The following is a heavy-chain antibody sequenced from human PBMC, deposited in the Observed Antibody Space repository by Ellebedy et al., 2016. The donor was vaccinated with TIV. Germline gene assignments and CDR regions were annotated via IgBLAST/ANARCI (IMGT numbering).Heavy chain of an antibody. D-gene: IGHD2-2*01. V-gene: IGHV1-8*01. Sequence: ASVKVSCXASGYTFTTYDINWVRQATGQGLEWMGWMNPNSGNTGYAQKFQGRVNMTRNTSISTAYMELSSLRSEDTAVYYCVRCLGYCSTTSCYSYYFDLWGQGTVVTVSS. CDR2: MNPNSGNT. J-gene: IGHJ4*02. CDR3: VRCLGYCSTTSCYSYYFDL. CDR1: GYTFTTYD.